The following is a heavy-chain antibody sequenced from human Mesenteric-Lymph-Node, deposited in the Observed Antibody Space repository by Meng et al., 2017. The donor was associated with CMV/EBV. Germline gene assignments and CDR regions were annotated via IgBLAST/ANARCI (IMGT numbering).Heavy chain of an antibody. Sequence: GFNFNVHPMHWVRQAPGKGLEWVAIISYDGTFKMYAESVKGRFTISRDNSRNTLFLQMNSLTGDDTAVYYCARARGNCGGDCRRGDYWGQGALVTVSS. CDR3: ARARGNCGGDCRRGDY. CDR2: ISYDGTFK. CDR1: GFNFNVHP. V-gene: IGHV3-30*04. J-gene: IGHJ4*02. D-gene: IGHD2-21*01.